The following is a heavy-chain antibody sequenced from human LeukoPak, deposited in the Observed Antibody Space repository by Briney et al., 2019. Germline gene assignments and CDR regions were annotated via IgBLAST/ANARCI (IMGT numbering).Heavy chain of an antibody. CDR1: GYTFTGYY. CDR3: ARRYYDILTGSLYFDY. V-gene: IGHV1-2*02. CDR2: INPNSGGT. D-gene: IGHD3-9*01. Sequence: ASVKVSCKASGYTFTGYYMHWVRQAPGQGLEWMGWINPNSGGTNYAQKFQGRVTMTRDTSISTAYMELRSLRSDDTAMYYCARRYYDILTGSLYFDYWGQGTLVTVSS. J-gene: IGHJ4*02.